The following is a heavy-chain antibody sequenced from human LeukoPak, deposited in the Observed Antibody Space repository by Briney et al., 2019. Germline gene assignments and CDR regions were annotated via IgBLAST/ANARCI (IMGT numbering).Heavy chain of an antibody. D-gene: IGHD5-18*01. CDR2: IYYSGST. J-gene: IGHJ3*02. CDR3: ASQIQLWPSGAFDI. V-gene: IGHV4-39*07. Sequence: SETLSLTCTVSGGSISSSSYYWGWIRQPPGKGLEWIGSIYYSGSTYYNPSLKSRVTISVDTSKNQFSLKLSSVTAADTAVYYCASQIQLWPSGAFDIWGQGTMVTVSS. CDR1: GGSISSSSYY.